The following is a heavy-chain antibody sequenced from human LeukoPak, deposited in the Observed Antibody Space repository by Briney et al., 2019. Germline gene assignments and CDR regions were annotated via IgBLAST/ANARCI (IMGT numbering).Heavy chain of an antibody. Sequence: ASVKVSCKVSGYTLTELSMHWVRQAPGKGLEWMGGFDPEDGETIYAQKFQGRVTMTEDTSTDTAYMELSSLRSEDMAIYYCARGYSNGWYHDYWGQGTPVIVSS. J-gene: IGHJ4*02. CDR2: FDPEDGET. D-gene: IGHD6-19*01. CDR1: GYTLTELS. CDR3: ARGYSNGWYHDY. V-gene: IGHV1-24*01.